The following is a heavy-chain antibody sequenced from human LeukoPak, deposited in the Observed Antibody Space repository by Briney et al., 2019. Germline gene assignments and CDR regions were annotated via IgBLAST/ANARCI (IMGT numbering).Heavy chain of an antibody. V-gene: IGHV4-61*02. CDR1: GGSISSGSYY. J-gene: IGHJ5*02. Sequence: SETLSLTCTVSGGSISSGSYYWSWIRQPAGKGLEWIGRIYTSGSTNYNPSLKSRVTISVDTSKNQFSLKLSSVTAADTAVYYCARLRFLEWFHGGTWFDPWGQGTLVTVSS. D-gene: IGHD3-3*01. CDR3: ARLRFLEWFHGGTWFDP. CDR2: IYTSGST.